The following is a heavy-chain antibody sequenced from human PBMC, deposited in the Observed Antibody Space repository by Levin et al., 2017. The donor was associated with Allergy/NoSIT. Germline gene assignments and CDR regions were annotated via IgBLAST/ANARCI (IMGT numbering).Heavy chain of an antibody. CDR2: IKSKTDGGTT. Sequence: GESLKISCAASGFTFSNAWMSWVRQAPGKGLEWVGRIKSKTDGGTTDYAAPVKGRFTISRDDSKNTLYLQMNSLKTEDTAVYYCTTAYCGGDCYSYYAFDIWGQGTMVTVSS. J-gene: IGHJ3*02. CDR3: TTAYCGGDCYSYYAFDI. V-gene: IGHV3-15*01. CDR1: GFTFSNAW. D-gene: IGHD2-21*02.